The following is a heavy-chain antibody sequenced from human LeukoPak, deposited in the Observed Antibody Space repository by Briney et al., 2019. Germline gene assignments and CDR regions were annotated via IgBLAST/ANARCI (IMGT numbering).Heavy chain of an antibody. CDR3: ARDLKWGSLFDY. CDR2: ISSSGSSI. D-gene: IGHD7-27*01. V-gene: IGHV3-48*03. Sequence: GGSLRLSCAASGFTFSSYDMNWVRQAPGKGLEWVSYISSSGSSIYYADSVKGRFSISRDNAKNSLFLQMNSLRAEDTALYSCARDLKWGSLFDYWGQGTLVTVSS. J-gene: IGHJ4*02. CDR1: GFTFSSYD.